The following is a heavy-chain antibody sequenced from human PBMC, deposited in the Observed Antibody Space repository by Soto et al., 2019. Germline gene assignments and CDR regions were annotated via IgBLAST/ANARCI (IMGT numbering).Heavy chain of an antibody. V-gene: IGHV3-30*18. Sequence: PGGSLRLCCAASGFTFRSYGMHWVRQAPGKGLEWVAVISYDGSDKYYADSVKGRFTISRDKSKNTLYLQMNSLRAEDTAVYYCAKDLQYYDSSGYSDYWGQGALVTVSS. CDR2: ISYDGSDK. J-gene: IGHJ4*02. D-gene: IGHD3-22*01. CDR3: AKDLQYYDSSGYSDY. CDR1: GFTFRSYG.